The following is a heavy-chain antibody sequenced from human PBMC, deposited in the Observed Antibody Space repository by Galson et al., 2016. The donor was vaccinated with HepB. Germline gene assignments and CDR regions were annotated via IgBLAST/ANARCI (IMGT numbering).Heavy chain of an antibody. J-gene: IGHJ4*02. CDR2: INPKNGST. CDR3: ARDYYGSGSYSPY. D-gene: IGHD3-10*01. V-gene: IGHV1-2*02. Sequence: SVKVSCKASGYSFTDYYMHWVRQAPGQGLEWMGWINPKNGSTKYIEKFQGSVTMTRDTSISTAYLELSRLGSDDTAVYYCARDYYGSGSYSPYWGQGTLVTASS. CDR1: GYSFTDYY.